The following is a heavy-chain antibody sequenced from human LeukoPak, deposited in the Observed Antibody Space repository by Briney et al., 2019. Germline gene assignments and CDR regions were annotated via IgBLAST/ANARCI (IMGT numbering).Heavy chain of an antibody. CDR2: ISGPGATT. CDR3: AGLLWFGG. Sequence: GGSLRLSCTASGFTFSTYAMSWVRQAPGKGLEWVSTISGPGATTWYAESVKGRFTISRDNSKSTLFVQLNSLRAEDTAVYYCAGLLWFGGWGQGTLVTVSS. D-gene: IGHD3-10*01. V-gene: IGHV3-23*01. CDR1: GFTFSTYA. J-gene: IGHJ4*02.